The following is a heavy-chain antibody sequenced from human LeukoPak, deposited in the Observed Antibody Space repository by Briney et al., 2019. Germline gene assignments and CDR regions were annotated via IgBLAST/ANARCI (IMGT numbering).Heavy chain of an antibody. CDR1: GYTFTGYY. Sequence: ASVKVSCKASGYTFTGYYMHWVRQAPGQGLEWMGWINPNSGGTNYAQKFQGRVTMTRDTSISTAYMELSRLRSDDTAVYYCARGIRVGATIGGELFDYWGQGTLVTVSS. V-gene: IGHV1-2*02. CDR2: INPNSGGT. D-gene: IGHD1-26*01. CDR3: ARGIRVGATIGGELFDY. J-gene: IGHJ4*02.